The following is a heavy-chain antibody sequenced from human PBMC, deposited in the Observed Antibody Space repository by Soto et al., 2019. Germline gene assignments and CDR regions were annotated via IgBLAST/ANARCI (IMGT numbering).Heavy chain of an antibody. CDR3: AREGRGDFWVGYYYYYGMDV. CDR2: MNPNSGNT. Sequence: QVQLVQSGAEVKKPGASVKVSCKASGYTFTSYDINWVRQATGQGLEWMGWMNPNSGNTGYAQKFQGRVTMTRNTSXXTXYXXLSSLRSEDTAVYYCAREGRGDFWVGYYYYYGMDVWGQGTTVTVSS. V-gene: IGHV1-8*01. J-gene: IGHJ6*02. CDR1: GYTFTSYD. D-gene: IGHD3-3*01.